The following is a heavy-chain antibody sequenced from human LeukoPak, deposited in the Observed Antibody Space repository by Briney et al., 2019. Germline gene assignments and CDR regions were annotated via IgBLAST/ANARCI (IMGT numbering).Heavy chain of an antibody. V-gene: IGHV3-48*04. CDR1: GFTFSSYS. J-gene: IGHJ4*02. CDR3: AKDRRAVAGTIDY. Sequence: GGSLRLSCAASGFTFSSYSMNWVRQAPGKGLEWVSYISSSSSTIYYADSVKGRFTISRDNAKNSLYLQMNSLRAEDTAVYYCAKDRRAVAGTIDYWGQGTLVTVSS. CDR2: ISSSSSTI. D-gene: IGHD6-19*01.